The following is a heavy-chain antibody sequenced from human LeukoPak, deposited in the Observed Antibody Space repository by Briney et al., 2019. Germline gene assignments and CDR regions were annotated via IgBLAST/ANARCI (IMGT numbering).Heavy chain of an antibody. D-gene: IGHD3-22*01. CDR2: IYPGDSDT. J-gene: IGHJ4*02. Sequence: GESPKISCKGSGYNFTSYWIGWVRQMPGKGLEWMGIIYPGDSDTRYSPSFQGQVTISADKSISTAYLQWSSLKASDTAMYYCARPHYDSSGYYLLFDYWGQGTLVTVSS. CDR1: GYNFTSYW. V-gene: IGHV5-51*01. CDR3: ARPHYDSSGYYLLFDY.